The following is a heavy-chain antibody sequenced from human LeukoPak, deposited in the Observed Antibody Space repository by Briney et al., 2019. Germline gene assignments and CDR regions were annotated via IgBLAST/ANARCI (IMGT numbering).Heavy chain of an antibody. CDR1: GGTFSSYA. V-gene: IGHV1-69*04. D-gene: IGHD6-19*01. J-gene: IGHJ4*02. CDR2: IIPILGIA. CDR3: ARDSIAVAGVVFDY. Sequence: SVKVSCKASGGTFSSYAISWVRQAPGQGLEWMGRIIPILGIANYAQKFQGRVTITADKSTSTAYTELSSLRSEDTAVYYCARDSIAVAGVVFDYWGQGTLVTVSS.